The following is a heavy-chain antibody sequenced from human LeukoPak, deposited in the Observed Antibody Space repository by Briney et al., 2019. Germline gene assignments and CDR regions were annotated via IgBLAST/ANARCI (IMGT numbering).Heavy chain of an antibody. CDR2: ISYDGSNK. J-gene: IGHJ4*02. V-gene: IGHV3-30-3*01. CDR3: AREGSWGYYFDY. D-gene: IGHD6-13*01. CDR1: GFTFSSYA. Sequence: PGGSLRLSCAASGFTFSSYAMHWVRQAPGKGLEWVAVISYDGSNKYYADSVKGRFTISRDNSKNTLYLQMNSLRAEDTAVYYCAREGSWGYYFDYWGQGTLVTVSS.